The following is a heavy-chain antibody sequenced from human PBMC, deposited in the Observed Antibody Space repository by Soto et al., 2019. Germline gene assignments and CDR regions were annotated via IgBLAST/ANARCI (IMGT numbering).Heavy chain of an antibody. CDR1: GFTVSSNY. Sequence: GGSLRLSCAASGFTVSSNYMSWVRQAPGKGLEWVSAISGSGGSTYYADSVKGRFTISRDNSKNTLYLQMNSLRAEDTAVYYCAKYPQHDDFWSGYTPGFDYWGQGTLVTVSS. CDR2: ISGSGGST. V-gene: IGHV3-23*01. CDR3: AKYPQHDDFWSGYTPGFDY. J-gene: IGHJ4*02. D-gene: IGHD3-3*01.